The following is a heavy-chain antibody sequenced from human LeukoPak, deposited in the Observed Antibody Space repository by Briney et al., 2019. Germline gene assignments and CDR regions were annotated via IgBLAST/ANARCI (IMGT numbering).Heavy chain of an antibody. CDR1: GFNLGHYY. J-gene: IGHJ4*02. CDR2: IRPDGSNI. Sequence: GGSLTLSCVASGFNLGHYYMSWIRQAPGKGLEWVADIRPDGSNIYNVDSVRGRFTISRDNAKNSLFLQMNSLKDEDTAVYYCARDGSGSDFSLDYWGQGTLVTVSS. D-gene: IGHD3-10*01. V-gene: IGHV3-7*04. CDR3: ARDGSGSDFSLDY.